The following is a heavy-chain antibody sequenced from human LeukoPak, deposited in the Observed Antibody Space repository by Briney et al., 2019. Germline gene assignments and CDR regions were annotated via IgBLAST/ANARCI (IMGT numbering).Heavy chain of an antibody. J-gene: IGHJ4*02. CDR2: IYTSGST. CDR1: GGSFSGYY. Sequence: SSETLSLTCAVYGGSFSGYYWSWIRQPAGKGLEWIGRIYTSGSTNYNPSLKSRVTISVDTSKNQFSLKLSSVTAADTAVYYCARVRGGYYDILTGYYREYYFDYWGQGTLVTVSS. D-gene: IGHD3-9*01. CDR3: ARVRGGYYDILTGYYREYYFDY. V-gene: IGHV4-59*10.